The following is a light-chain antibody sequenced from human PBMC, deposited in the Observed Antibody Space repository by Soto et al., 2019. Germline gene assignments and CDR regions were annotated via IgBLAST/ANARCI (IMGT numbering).Light chain of an antibody. CDR1: TSDVSIYNY. CDR3: CSYTSSTNYV. V-gene: IGLV2-14*01. Sequence: QSVLTQPASVSGSPGQSITISCTGTTSDVSIYNYVSWYQQHPGKAPKLMIYGVSNRPSGVSNRFSGAKSGHTASLTISGLQVEDEADYYCCSYTSSTNYVFGPGTKSPS. J-gene: IGLJ1*01. CDR2: GVS.